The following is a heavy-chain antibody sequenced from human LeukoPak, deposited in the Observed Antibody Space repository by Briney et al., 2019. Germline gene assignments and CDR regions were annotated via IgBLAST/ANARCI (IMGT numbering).Heavy chain of an antibody. CDR1: GGSISSYY. D-gene: IGHD6-6*01. V-gene: IGHV4-59*05. CDR3: ARRRQLAIDY. J-gene: IGHJ4*02. Sequence: SETLSLTCTVSGGSISSYYWSWIRQPPGKGLEWIGSISYSGSTYYNPSLKSRVTISRDTSENQFSLKLSSVTAADTAVYYCARRRQLAIDYWGQETLVTVAS. CDR2: ISYSGST.